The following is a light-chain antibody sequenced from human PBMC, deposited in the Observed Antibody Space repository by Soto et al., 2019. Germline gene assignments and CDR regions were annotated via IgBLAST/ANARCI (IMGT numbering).Light chain of an antibody. CDR2: AAF. V-gene: IGKV1-39*01. Sequence: DIQMTQSPSSLSASVGDRVTLTCRASQTISTNLNWYQQKPGKAPRLLIYAAFSLQGGVPSRFSGSGSGTDFTLTISNLQPEDFATYYCQQSYSTPWTFGQGAKVEIK. CDR1: QTISTN. J-gene: IGKJ1*01. CDR3: QQSYSTPWT.